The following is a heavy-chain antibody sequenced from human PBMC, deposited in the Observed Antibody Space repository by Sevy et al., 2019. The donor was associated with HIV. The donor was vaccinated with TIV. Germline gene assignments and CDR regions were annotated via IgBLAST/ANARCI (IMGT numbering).Heavy chain of an antibody. Sequence: GGSLRLSCAASGFTFSSYGMHWVRQAPGKGLEWVAFIWYDGTDKYYADSVKGRFTISRDNSKNTLYLQMNSLRAEDTAGDYCAREGGCSSTSCLLYFDYWGQGTLVTVSS. CDR3: AREGGCSSTSCLLYFDY. J-gene: IGHJ4*02. V-gene: IGHV3-33*01. D-gene: IGHD2-2*01. CDR1: GFTFSSYG. CDR2: IWYDGTDK.